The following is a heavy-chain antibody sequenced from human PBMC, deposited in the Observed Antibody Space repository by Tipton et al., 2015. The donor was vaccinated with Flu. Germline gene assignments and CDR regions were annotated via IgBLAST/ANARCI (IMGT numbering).Heavy chain of an antibody. Sequence: TLSLTCTVSGASINSGSYYWTWIRQPPGKGLEWVGSIYYSGRTYYNPSLKSRVTISVDTSKNQFSLMLRSVTAADTAVYYCARLSYYDVDLKNFYFDYWGQGALVTVSS. D-gene: IGHD3-10*02. CDR3: ARLSYYDVDLKNFYFDY. V-gene: IGHV4-39*01. J-gene: IGHJ4*02. CDR2: IYYSGRT. CDR1: GASINSGSYY.